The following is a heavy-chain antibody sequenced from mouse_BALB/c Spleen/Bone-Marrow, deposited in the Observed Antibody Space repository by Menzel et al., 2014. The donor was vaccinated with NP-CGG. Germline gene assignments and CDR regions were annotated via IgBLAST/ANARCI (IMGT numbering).Heavy chain of an antibody. CDR3: VRAARTFDY. CDR2: IDPANADT. Sequence: LQESGAELVKPGASVKLSCTASGFNIKDTYIHWVKQRPEQGLEWIGRIDPANADTKYGPKFQGKATITADTSSNTVYLQFISLTSEDTAIYYCVRAARTFDYWGQGTTLTVSS. J-gene: IGHJ2*01. CDR1: GFNIKDTY. D-gene: IGHD3-1*01. V-gene: IGHV14-3*02.